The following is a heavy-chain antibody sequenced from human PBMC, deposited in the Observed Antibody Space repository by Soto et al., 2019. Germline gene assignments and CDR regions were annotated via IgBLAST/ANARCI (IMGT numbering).Heavy chain of an antibody. J-gene: IGHJ6*02. CDR3: ARTRSAWSDFHYYSLDV. D-gene: IGHD1-26*01. CDR1: GFTFNSYG. CDR2: ISYDSTKT. Sequence: QVQLVESGGGVVQPGRSLRLSCAASGFTFNSYGMHWVRQGPGNGLEWVAFISYDSTKTYYADSVKGRFTIPRDNSNSALYVQMSSLTGEDTAVYYCARTRSAWSDFHYYSLDVWGQGTTVTVSS. V-gene: IGHV3-30*03.